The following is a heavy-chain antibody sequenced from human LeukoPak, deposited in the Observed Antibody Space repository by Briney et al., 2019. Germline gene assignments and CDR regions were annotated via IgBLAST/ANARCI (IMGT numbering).Heavy chain of an antibody. J-gene: IGHJ4*02. CDR3: ARYGSSWYEDY. D-gene: IGHD6-13*01. Sequence: PSETLSLTCTVSGGSISGSSYYWGWIRQPPGKGLEWIGSIYYSGSTYYNPSLKSRVTISVDTSKNQFSLKLSSVTAADTAVYYCARYGSSWYEDYWGQGTLVTVSS. CDR1: GGSISGSSYY. V-gene: IGHV4-39*07. CDR2: IYYSGST.